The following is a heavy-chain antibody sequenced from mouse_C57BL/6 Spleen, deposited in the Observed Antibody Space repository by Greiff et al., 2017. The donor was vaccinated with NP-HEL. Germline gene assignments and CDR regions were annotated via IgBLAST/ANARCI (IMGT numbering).Heavy chain of an antibody. Sequence: QVQLKQPGAELVRPGSSVKLSCKASGYTFTSYWMHWVKQRPIQGLEWIGNIDPSDSETHYNQKFKDKATLTVDKSSSTAYMQLSSLTSEDSAVYYCARSPFTTVVPEGHAMDYWGQGTSVTVSS. CDR1: GYTFTSYW. CDR2: IDPSDSET. V-gene: IGHV1-52*01. CDR3: ARSPFTTVVPEGHAMDY. D-gene: IGHD1-1*01. J-gene: IGHJ4*01.